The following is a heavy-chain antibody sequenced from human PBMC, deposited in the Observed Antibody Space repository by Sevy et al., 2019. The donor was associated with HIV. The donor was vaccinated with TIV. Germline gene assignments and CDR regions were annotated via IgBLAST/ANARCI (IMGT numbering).Heavy chain of an antibody. CDR2: ISYDGSNK. V-gene: IGHV3-30*04. J-gene: IGHJ4*02. D-gene: IGHD2-15*01. Sequence: GGSLRLSCAASGFTFSTYAMHWVRQAPGKGLEWVAVISYDGSNKYYADSVKGRFTISRDNSKNTLYLQMNSLRAEDTAVYYCAKDLIGIRYCSGGSCHSGVLDYWGQGTLVTVSS. CDR1: GFTFSTYA. CDR3: AKDLIGIRYCSGGSCHSGVLDY.